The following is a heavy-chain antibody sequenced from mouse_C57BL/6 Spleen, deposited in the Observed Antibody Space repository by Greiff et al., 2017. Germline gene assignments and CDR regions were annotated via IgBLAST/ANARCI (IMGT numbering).Heavy chain of an antibody. CDR2: IYPGDGDT. J-gene: IGHJ2*01. CDR1: GYAFSSSW. D-gene: IGHD1-1*01. CDR3: ARGGPVVATGGY. Sequence: VKLMESGPELVKPGASVKISCKASGYAFSSSWMNWVKQRPGKGLEWIGRIYPGDGDTNYNGKFKGKATLTADKSSSTAYMQLSSLTSEDSAVYFCARGGPVVATGGYWGQGTTLTVSS. V-gene: IGHV1-82*01.